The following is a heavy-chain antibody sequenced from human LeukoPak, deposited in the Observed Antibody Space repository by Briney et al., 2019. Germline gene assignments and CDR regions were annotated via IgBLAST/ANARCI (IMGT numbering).Heavy chain of an antibody. CDR3: ARGPGGYSSGWVRYFDY. D-gene: IGHD6-19*01. CDR1: GFTFSSYA. J-gene: IGHJ4*02. V-gene: IGHV3-30*04. CDR2: ISYDGSNK. Sequence: PGGSLRLSCAASGFTFSSYAMHWVRQAPGKGLEWVAVISYDGSNKYYADSMKGRFTISRDNSKNTLYLQMNSLRAEDTAVYYCARGPGGYSSGWVRYFDYWGQGTLVTVSS.